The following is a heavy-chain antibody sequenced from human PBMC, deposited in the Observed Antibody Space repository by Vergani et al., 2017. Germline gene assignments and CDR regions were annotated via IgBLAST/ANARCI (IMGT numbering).Heavy chain of an antibody. V-gene: IGHV1-69*04. J-gene: IGHJ6*04. Sequence: QVQLVQSGAEVKKPGSSVTVSCKASGGTFSSYAISWVRQAPGQGLEWMGRIIPILGIANYAQKFQGRVTITADKSTSTAYMELSSLRSEDTAVYYCARDLAEGMDVWGKGTTVTVSS. CDR3: ARDLAEGMDV. D-gene: IGHD6-13*01. CDR2: IIPILGIA. CDR1: GGTFSSYA.